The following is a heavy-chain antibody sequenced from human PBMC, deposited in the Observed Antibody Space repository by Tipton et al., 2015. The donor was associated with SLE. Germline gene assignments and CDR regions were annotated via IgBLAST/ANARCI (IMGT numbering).Heavy chain of an antibody. CDR2: IYYPGST. Sequence: TLSLTCTVSGASISSHYWSWFRQPPGKRLEWIGYIYYPGSTHYNPSLQSRVTMSLDTSKNQFSLRLTSVTAADTAVYYCARRRGSSWYEDYFDYWGQGTLVTVSS. CDR1: GASISSHY. V-gene: IGHV4-59*11. J-gene: IGHJ4*02. D-gene: IGHD6-13*01. CDR3: ARRRGSSWYEDYFDY.